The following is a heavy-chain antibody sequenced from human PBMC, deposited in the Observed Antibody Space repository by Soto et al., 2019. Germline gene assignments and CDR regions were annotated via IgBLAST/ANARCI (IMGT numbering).Heavy chain of an antibody. CDR1: GFTFSAYY. CDR3: ARDRGAVTGQYFDY. Sequence: QVQLEESGGGLVKPGGSLRLSCAASGFTFSAYYMSWIRQAPGKGLEYISYISSSGTSANYADSVKGRFTISRANAKNSLYLQMNSLRAEDTAVYYCARDRGAVTGQYFDYWGQGALVTVSS. V-gene: IGHV3-11*05. CDR2: ISSSGTSA. J-gene: IGHJ4*02. D-gene: IGHD3-10*01.